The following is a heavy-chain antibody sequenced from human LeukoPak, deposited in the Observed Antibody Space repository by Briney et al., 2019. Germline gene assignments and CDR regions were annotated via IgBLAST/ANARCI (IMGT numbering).Heavy chain of an antibody. CDR3: ARDHWSSSFDY. V-gene: IGHV1-2*02. CDR1: GYTFTGYY. D-gene: IGHD6-6*01. CDR2: INHHSGGK. Sequence: GASVKVSCKASGYTFTGYYMHWVRQAAGQGLEWMGCINHHSGGKNYAQKLQGRVTLTSDTSISTAYMELSRLRSDDTAVYYCARDHWSSSFDYWGQGTLVTVSS. J-gene: IGHJ4*02.